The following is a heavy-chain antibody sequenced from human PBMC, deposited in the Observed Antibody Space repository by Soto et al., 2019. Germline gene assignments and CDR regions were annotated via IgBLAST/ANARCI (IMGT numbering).Heavy chain of an antibody. Sequence: GASVKVSCKASGYTFTGYYMHWVRQAPGQGLEWMGWINPNSGGTNYAQKFQGRVTMTRDTSISTAYMELSRLRSDDTAVYYCARVLSRPPTVTTLGNWGQGTLVTVSS. J-gene: IGHJ4*02. CDR3: ARVLSRPPTVTTLGN. CDR2: INPNSGGT. V-gene: IGHV1-2*02. D-gene: IGHD4-17*01. CDR1: GYTFTGYY.